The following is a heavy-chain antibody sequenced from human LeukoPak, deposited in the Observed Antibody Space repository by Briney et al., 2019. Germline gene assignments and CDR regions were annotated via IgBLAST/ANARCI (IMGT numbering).Heavy chain of an antibody. Sequence: SETLSLTCAVYGGSFSDYYWSWIRQPPGKGLEWIGEINHSGSTNYNTSLKSRVTISLDTSKNQFSLRLFSVTAADTAVYYCAKGLGGHGYDYWGQGTLVTASS. V-gene: IGHV4-34*01. CDR2: INHSGST. CDR1: GGSFSDYY. D-gene: IGHD5-18*01. J-gene: IGHJ4*02. CDR3: AKGLGGHGYDY.